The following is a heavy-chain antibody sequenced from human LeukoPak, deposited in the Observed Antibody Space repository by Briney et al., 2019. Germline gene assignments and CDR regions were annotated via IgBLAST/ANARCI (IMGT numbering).Heavy chain of an antibody. CDR3: ARGNYDYVWGSYHYLGSFDP. V-gene: IGHV4-34*01. Sequence: SETLSLTCAVYGGSFSGYYWSWIRQPPGKGLEWIGEINHSGSTNYNPSLKSRVTISVDTSKNQFSLKLSSVTAADTAVYYCARGNYDYVWGSYHYLGSFDPWGQGTLVTVSS. CDR1: GGSFSGYY. D-gene: IGHD3-16*02. J-gene: IGHJ5*02. CDR2: INHSGST.